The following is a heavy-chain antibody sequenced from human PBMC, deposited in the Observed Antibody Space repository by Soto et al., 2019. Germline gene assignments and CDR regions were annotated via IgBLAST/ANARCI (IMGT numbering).Heavy chain of an antibody. J-gene: IGHJ5*02. CDR3: ARDEGSSGSENWFDP. CDR1: GGSFSGYY. V-gene: IGHV4-34*01. D-gene: IGHD6-19*01. Sequence: SSETLSLTCAVYGGSFSGYYWSWIRQPPGKGLEWIGEINHSGSTNYNPSLKSRVTISLDTSKNQFSLKLSSVTAADTAVYYCARDEGSSGSENWFDPWGQGTLVTVS. CDR2: INHSGST.